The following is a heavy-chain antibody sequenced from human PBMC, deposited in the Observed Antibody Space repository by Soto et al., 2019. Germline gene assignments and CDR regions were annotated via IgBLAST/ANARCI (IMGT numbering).Heavy chain of an antibody. Sequence: QVHLQESGPGLVKPSGTLSLTCGVSGGSINNGYWWTWVRQPPGKGLEWIGEKHHSGSTNYNLSRKRRVSIALDKSNHQFSLILSSVTAADTAVYYCAYSSGWWRLDVWGQGTTVTVSS. D-gene: IGHD6-19*01. V-gene: IGHV4-4*02. CDR3: AYSSGWWRLDV. CDR2: KHHSGST. CDR1: GGSINNGYW. J-gene: IGHJ6*02.